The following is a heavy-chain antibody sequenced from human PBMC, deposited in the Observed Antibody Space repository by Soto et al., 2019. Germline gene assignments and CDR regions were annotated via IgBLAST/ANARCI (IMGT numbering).Heavy chain of an antibody. CDR3: AITAREIPAAEKRTNYYYMDV. CDR2: INPSSGSI. CDR1: GYTFTSYY. D-gene: IGHD2-2*01. Sequence: ASVKVSCKASGYTFTSYYLHWVRQAPGQGLEWMGIINPSSGSISYAQKFQGRVTMTRDTSTSTVYMDLSSLRSEDTAVYYCAITAREIPAAEKRTNYYYMDVWGKGPTVTVSS. J-gene: IGHJ6*03. V-gene: IGHV1-46*01.